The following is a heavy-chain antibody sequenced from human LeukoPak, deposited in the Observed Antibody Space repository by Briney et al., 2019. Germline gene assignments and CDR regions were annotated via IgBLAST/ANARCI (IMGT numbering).Heavy chain of an antibody. CDR1: GDYINSHY. CDR2: IHFGGST. V-gene: IGHV4-59*11. D-gene: IGHD6-19*01. CDR3: ARTPYSSGWYGAFDY. Sequence: SETLSLTCSVSGDYINSHYWTWIRQSSGRGLEWLGYIHFGGSTKYNPSLKSPVTISIDTSRTQFSLRVYSVTAADTAVYYCARTPYSSGWYGAFDYWGQGTLVTVSS. J-gene: IGHJ4*02.